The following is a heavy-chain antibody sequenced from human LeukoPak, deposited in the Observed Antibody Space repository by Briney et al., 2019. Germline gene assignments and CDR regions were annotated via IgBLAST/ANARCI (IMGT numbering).Heavy chain of an antibody. CDR1: GFTFSSYW. V-gene: IGHV3-7*01. J-gene: IGHJ6*03. D-gene: IGHD3-3*01. CDR2: IKQDGSEK. Sequence: GGSLRLSCAASGFTFSSYWMSWVRQAPGKGLEWVANIKQDGSEKYYVDSVKGRFTISRDNAKNSLYLQMNSLRAEDTAVYYCARRDYDFWSGLYYYYYMDVWGKGTTVTVSS. CDR3: ARRDYDFWSGLYYYYYMDV.